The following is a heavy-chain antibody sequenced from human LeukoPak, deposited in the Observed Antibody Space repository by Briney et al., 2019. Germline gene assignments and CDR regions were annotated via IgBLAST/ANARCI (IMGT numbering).Heavy chain of an antibody. V-gene: IGHV3-23*01. CDR1: GFTFISYG. Sequence: GGSLRLSCAASGFTFISYGMSWVREVPGRGLEWVSGVSHNGGSTNYADSVKGRFTISRDNSKNTLYLQMNTLRPEDTAVYYCAKMSSSWSTYLFDYWGRGTLVTVSS. CDR3: AKMSSSWSTYLFDY. D-gene: IGHD6-6*01. CDR2: VSHNGGST. J-gene: IGHJ4*02.